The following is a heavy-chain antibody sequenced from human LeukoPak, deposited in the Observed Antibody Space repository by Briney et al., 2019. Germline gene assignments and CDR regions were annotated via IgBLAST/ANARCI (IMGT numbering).Heavy chain of an antibody. CDR1: SESFSGYF. D-gene: IGHD3-3*02. CDR3: ARDRGSKHSDC. J-gene: IGHJ4*02. V-gene: IGHV3-7*01. CDR2: IKQDGSEK. Sequence: ETLSLTCAIYSESFSGYFWSWVRQAPGKGLEWVANIKQDGSEKYYVDSVKGRFTISRDNAKNSLYLQMNSLRAEDTALYYCARDRGSKHSDCWGQGTLVTVSS.